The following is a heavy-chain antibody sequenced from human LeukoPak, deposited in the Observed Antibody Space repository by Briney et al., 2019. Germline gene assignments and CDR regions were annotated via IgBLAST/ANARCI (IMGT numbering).Heavy chain of an antibody. J-gene: IGHJ6*02. V-gene: IGHV1-69*04. CDR3: ARDRDYYYYGMDV. CDR2: IIPILGIA. CDR1: GGTFSSYA. D-gene: IGHD5-24*01. Sequence: SVKVSCKASGGTFSSYAISWVRQAPGQGLEWMGRIIPILGIANYAQKFQGRVTITADKSTSTAYMELSSLRSEDTAVYYCARDRDYYYYGMDVWGQGTTVTVSS.